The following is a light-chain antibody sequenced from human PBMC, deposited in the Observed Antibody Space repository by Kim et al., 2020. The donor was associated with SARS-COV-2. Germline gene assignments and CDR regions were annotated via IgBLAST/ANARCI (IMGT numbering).Light chain of an antibody. CDR2: DAS. CDR1: QGISNC. V-gene: IGKV1-27*01. CDR3: QKYNAAPWT. Sequence: DIQMTQSPSSLSASVGDRVTITCRASQGISNCLAWYQQKPGNVPKVLIYDASTLHSGVPSRFSGSGSGTDFTLTISSLQPEDVATYYCQKYNAAPWTFGQGTKVEIK. J-gene: IGKJ1*01.